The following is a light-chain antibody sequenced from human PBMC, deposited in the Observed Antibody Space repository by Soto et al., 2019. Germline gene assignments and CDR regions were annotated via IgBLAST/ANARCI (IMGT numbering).Light chain of an antibody. CDR1: QSVNTR. CDR3: QQHHNWPPWT. CDR2: DAS. Sequence: DIVVTKSPSSLPLAAGERATLSCRARQSVNTRLAWYHHKPGEAPRLLISDASIRAAGIPARFSGSGSETEFTLTISRLQSEDFAVYCCQQHHNWPPWTFALGTKVDIK. V-gene: IGKV3-15*01. J-gene: IGKJ1*01.